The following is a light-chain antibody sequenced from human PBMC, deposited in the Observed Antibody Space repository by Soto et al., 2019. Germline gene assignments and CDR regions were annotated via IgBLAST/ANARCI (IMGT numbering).Light chain of an antibody. J-gene: IGKJ5*01. CDR3: QQRRNWPIA. V-gene: IGKV3-11*01. CDR1: QGVSRH. CDR2: DAS. Sequence: EIVLTQSPATLYLSPGERATLSCRASQGVSRHLAWYQQKPGQAPRLLIYDASTRATGIPARFSGSGSGTDFTLTISSLEPEDFAVYYCQQRRNWPIAFGQVTRLEIQ.